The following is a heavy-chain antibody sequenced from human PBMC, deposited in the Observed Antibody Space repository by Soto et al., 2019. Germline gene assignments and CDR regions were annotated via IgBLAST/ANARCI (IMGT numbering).Heavy chain of an antibody. V-gene: IGHV4-34*01. Sequence: SETLSLTCAVYGGSFSGYYWSWIRQPPGKGLEWIGEINHSGSTNYNPSLKSRVTISVDTSKNQFSLKLSSVTAADTAVYYCARGRLLYYDFWSGYAELYYYYGMDVWGQGTTVTVSS. CDR2: INHSGST. CDR3: ARGRLLYYDFWSGYAELYYYYGMDV. D-gene: IGHD3-3*01. J-gene: IGHJ6*02. CDR1: GGSFSGYY.